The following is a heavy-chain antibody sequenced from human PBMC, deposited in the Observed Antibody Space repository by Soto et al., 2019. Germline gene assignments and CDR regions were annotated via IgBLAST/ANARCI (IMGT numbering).Heavy chain of an antibody. CDR3: ARSYDILTGPFGMDV. CDR2: IYPGDSDT. CDR1: GYSFTSYW. Sequence: GESLKISCKGSGYSFTSYWIGWVRQMPGKGLEWMGIIYPGDSDTRYSPPFQGQVTISADKSISTAYLQWSSLKASDTAMYYCARSYDILTGPFGMDVWGQGTTVTVS. J-gene: IGHJ6*02. V-gene: IGHV5-51*01. D-gene: IGHD3-9*01.